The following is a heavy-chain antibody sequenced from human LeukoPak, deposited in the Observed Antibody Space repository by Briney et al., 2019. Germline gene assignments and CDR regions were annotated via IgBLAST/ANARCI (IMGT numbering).Heavy chain of an antibody. V-gene: IGHV3-23*01. D-gene: IGHD3-22*01. CDR1: GFTFTSYA. Sequence: GGSLRLSCAASGFTFTSYAMSWVRQAPGKGLEWVSAISDSGGRTYYADSVKGRFTISRDNSKNTLYLQMNSLRAEDTAVYYCAKDPYYYEDTGDYWGQGTLVTVSS. J-gene: IGHJ4*02. CDR3: AKDPYYYEDTGDY. CDR2: ISDSGGRT.